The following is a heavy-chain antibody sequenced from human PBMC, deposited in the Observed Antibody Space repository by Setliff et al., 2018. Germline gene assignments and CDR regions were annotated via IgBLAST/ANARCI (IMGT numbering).Heavy chain of an antibody. CDR3: VRDLHWGFDY. CDR1: GFTFSNYS. CDR2: ITSNGNYI. Sequence: GGSLRLSCAASGFTFSNYSMNWVRQAPGKGLEWVSSITSNGNYIYYADSVKGRFTISRDKGKNSLFLQMSSLGAEDTAVYYCVRDLHWGFDYWGLGTLVTVSS. J-gene: IGHJ4*02. D-gene: IGHD7-27*01. V-gene: IGHV3-21*01.